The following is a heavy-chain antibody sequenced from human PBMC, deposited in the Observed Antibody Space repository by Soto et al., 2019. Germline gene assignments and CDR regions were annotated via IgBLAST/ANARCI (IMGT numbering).Heavy chain of an antibody. CDR1: GFTFSSYW. CDR3: ARDPYPYYYDSSGTEDAFDI. Sequence: GGSLSLSCAASGFTFSSYWMSWVRQAPGKGLEWVANIKQDGSEKYYVDSVKGRFTISRDNAKNLLYLQMNSLRAEDTAVYYCARDPYPYYYDSSGTEDAFDIWGQGTMVTVSS. CDR2: IKQDGSEK. V-gene: IGHV3-7*03. D-gene: IGHD3-22*01. J-gene: IGHJ3*02.